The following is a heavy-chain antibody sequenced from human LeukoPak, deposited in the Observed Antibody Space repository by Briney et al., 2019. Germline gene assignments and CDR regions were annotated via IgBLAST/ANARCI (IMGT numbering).Heavy chain of an antibody. CDR3: VNRRAGWFDP. CDR2: INHSGST. J-gene: IGHJ5*02. CDR1: GGSISSSSYY. V-gene: IGHV4-39*07. Sequence: SETLSLTCTVSGGSISSSSYYWSWIRQPPGKGLEWIGEINHSGSTNYNPSLKSRVTISVDTSKNQFSLKLSSVTAADTAVYYCVNRRAGWFDPWGQGTLVTVSS.